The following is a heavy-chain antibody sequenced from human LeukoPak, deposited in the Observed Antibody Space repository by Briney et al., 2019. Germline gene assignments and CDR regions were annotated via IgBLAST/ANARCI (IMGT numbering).Heavy chain of an antibody. CDR2: MNPNSGNT. CDR1: GYTFTSYD. V-gene: IGHV1-8*01. CDR3: ARGSGYYYVMNWFDP. J-gene: IGHJ5*02. D-gene: IGHD3-22*01. Sequence: ASVKVSCKASGYTFTSYDTNWVRQATGQGLEWMGWMNPNSGNTGYAQKFQGRVTMTRNTSISTAYMELSSLRSEDTAVYYCARGSGYYYVMNWFDPWGQGTLVTVSS.